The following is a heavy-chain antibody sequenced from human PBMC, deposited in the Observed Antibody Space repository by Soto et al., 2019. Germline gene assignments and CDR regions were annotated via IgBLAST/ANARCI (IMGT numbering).Heavy chain of an antibody. CDR2: IDESGGTT. Sequence: RLSCVVSGFIFSYHAMNWVRQAPGKGPEWISRIDESGGTTSYADSVKGRFTISRDNTRDSLYLHMSNLRAEDTAIYYCARDRSLNFAVPPYGMDVWGPGTTVTVSS. CDR1: GFIFSYHA. CDR3: ARDRSLNFAVPPYGMDV. V-gene: IGHV3-48*03. J-gene: IGHJ6*02. D-gene: IGHD3-3*01.